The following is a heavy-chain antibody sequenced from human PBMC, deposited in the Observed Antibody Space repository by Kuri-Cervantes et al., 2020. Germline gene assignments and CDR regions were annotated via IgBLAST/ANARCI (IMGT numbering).Heavy chain of an antibody. V-gene: IGHV3-9*01. CDR3: AKMVQGIGGYYMDV. Sequence: GGSLRLSCAASGFTFDDYATHWVRHAPGKGLEWVSGTSWNSGSIGYADSVKGRFSISRDNAKNSLYLQMNSLRAEDTGLYYCAKMVQGIGGYYMDVWGKGTTVTVSS. J-gene: IGHJ6*03. CDR1: GFTFDDYA. CDR2: TSWNSGSI. D-gene: IGHD3-16*01.